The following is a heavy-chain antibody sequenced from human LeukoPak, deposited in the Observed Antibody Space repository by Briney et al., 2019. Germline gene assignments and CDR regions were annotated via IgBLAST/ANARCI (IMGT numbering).Heavy chain of an antibody. J-gene: IGHJ4*02. CDR2: IGGSGGGT. CDR3: AIQDYSSGWYHDY. V-gene: IGHV3-23*01. CDR1: GFTLSSYA. D-gene: IGHD6-19*01. Sequence: PGGSLRLSRAASGFTLSSYAMSWVRQAPGKGLVWVSAIGGSGGGTYYADSVKGRFTISRDNSKNTLYLQMNSLRAEDTAVYYCAIQDYSSGWYHDYWGQGTLVTVSS.